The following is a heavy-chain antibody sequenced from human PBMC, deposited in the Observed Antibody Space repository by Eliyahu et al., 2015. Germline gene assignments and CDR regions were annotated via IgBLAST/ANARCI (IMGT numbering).Heavy chain of an antibody. CDR1: GASLGIFY. Sequence: QVQLQESGPGLVKSSETLSLTCTVXGASLGIFYWSWIRQAPGKGLEWIGYIYYSGSTNYNPSLKSRVSISTDPSKNQISLKMTSVIAADTAVYYCARGHYNGFDFWGQGTRVTVSS. D-gene: IGHD5-24*01. CDR2: IYYSGST. J-gene: IGHJ4*02. CDR3: ARGHYNGFDF. V-gene: IGHV4-59*01.